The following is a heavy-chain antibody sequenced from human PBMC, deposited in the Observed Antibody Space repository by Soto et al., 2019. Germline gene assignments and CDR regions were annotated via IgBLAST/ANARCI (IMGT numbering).Heavy chain of an antibody. J-gene: IGHJ3*02. V-gene: IGHV3-30-3*01. D-gene: IGHD4-17*01. CDR1: GFTFSSYA. CDR3: ARIYGDYAAGGFDI. CDR2: ISSDGSNR. Sequence: GSLRLSCAASGFTFSSYAMHWVRQAPGKGLEWVAIISSDGSNRYYADSVKGRFTISRDNSKNTLYLQMNSLRAEDTAVYYCARIYGDYAAGGFDIWGQGTLVTVSS.